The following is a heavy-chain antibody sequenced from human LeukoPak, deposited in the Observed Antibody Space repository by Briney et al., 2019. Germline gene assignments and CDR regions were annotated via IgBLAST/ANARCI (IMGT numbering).Heavy chain of an antibody. CDR2: FDPEDGET. V-gene: IGHV1-24*01. CDR1: GYTFTGYY. CDR3: ATSRLVRGVIILGFDY. D-gene: IGHD3-10*01. Sequence: ASVKVSCKASGYTFTGYYMHWVRQAPGQGLEWMGGFDPEDGETIYAQKFQGRATMTEDTSTDTAYMELSSLRSEDTAVYYCATSRLVRGVIILGFDYWGQGTLVTVSS. J-gene: IGHJ4*02.